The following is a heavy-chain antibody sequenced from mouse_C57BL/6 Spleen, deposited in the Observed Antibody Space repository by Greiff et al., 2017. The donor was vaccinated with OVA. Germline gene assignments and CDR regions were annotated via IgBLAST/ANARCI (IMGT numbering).Heavy chain of an antibody. D-gene: IGHD1-1*01. CDR1: GYTFTDYN. Sequence: VQLQQSGPELVKPGASVKMSCKASGYTFTDYNMHWVKQSPGKSLEWIGDINPNNGGTSYNQKFKGKATLTVNKSSSTAYMELRSLTSEDSAVYYCATLIVTRYYYGNWGQGTTLTVSS. CDR3: ATLIVTRYYYGN. J-gene: IGHJ2*01. CDR2: INPNNGGT. V-gene: IGHV1-22*01.